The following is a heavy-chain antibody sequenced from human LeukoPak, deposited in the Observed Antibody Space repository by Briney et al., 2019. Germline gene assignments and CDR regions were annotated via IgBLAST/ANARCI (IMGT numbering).Heavy chain of an antibody. V-gene: IGHV4-61*05. J-gene: IGHJ4*02. CDR3: VRYPFDGYNYYFDY. D-gene: IGHD5-24*01. CDR2: IYYSGST. Sequence: SETLSLTCTVSGGSISSSSYYWGWIRQPPGKGLEWIGYIYYSGSTKYNPSLKSRVTISVDTSKNQFSLRLSSVTAADTAVYYCVRYPFDGYNYYFDYWGQGTLVTVSS. CDR1: GGSISSSSYY.